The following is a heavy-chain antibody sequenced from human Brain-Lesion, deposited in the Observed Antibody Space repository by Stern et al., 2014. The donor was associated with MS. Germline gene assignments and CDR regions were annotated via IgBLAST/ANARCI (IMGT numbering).Heavy chain of an antibody. CDR2: ITDDGRDK. CDR1: GFAFRRYA. D-gene: IGHD1-26*01. CDR3: AKGGSGSYLD. Sequence: VQLVESGGGVVQPGRSLRLSCAASGFAFRRYALHWVRQAPGTGLAWVALITDDGRDKYYTDSVKGRFTVSRDNSNNTVDLEMNSLRLEDTAVYYCAKGGSGSYLDWGQGSLVTVSS. J-gene: IGHJ4*02. V-gene: IGHV3-30*04.